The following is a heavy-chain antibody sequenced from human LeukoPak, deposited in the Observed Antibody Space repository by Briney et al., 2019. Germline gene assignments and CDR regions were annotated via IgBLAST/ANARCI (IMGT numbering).Heavy chain of an antibody. CDR1: GFTFSSYW. CDR2: IKEDGSRN. D-gene: IGHD5-18*01. CDR3: ARDKSNSVDY. Sequence: GGSLRLSCAASGFTFSSYWMSWVRQAPGKGLEWVANIKEDGSRNHYVDSVKGRFTISRDNAKNSLYLQRNSLRAEDTAVYYCARDKSNSVDYWGQGTLVTVSS. V-gene: IGHV3-7*01. J-gene: IGHJ4*02.